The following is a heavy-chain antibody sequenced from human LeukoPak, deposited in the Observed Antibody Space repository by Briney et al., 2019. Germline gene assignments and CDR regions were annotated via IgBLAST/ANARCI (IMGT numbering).Heavy chain of an antibody. CDR1: GYTFTSYG. D-gene: IGHD3-22*01. Sequence: GASVKVSCKASGYTFTSYGISWVRQAPGQGLEWMGWISAHNGNTNYAQELQGRVTMTTDTSTSTAYMELRSLRSDDTAVYYCARVGGVGDSSGYYRFDYWGQGTLVTVSS. V-gene: IGHV1-18*01. CDR3: ARVGGVGDSSGYYRFDY. CDR2: ISAHNGNT. J-gene: IGHJ4*02.